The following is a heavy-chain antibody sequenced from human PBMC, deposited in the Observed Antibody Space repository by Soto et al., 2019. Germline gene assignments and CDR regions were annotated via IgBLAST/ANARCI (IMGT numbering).Heavy chain of an antibody. CDR2: IRNSGDKT. CDR1: GFTFSSYA. V-gene: IGHV3-23*01. Sequence: EVPLLKSGGGLVQPGGSLRLSCAASGFTFSSYAMSWVRQAPGKGLEWVSGIRNSGDKTYYADSVKGRFTISRDNSKNTLYLQMNSLRVEDTAVYFCAQDIVPTDWGQGTLVTVSS. J-gene: IGHJ4*02. CDR3: AQDIVPTD. D-gene: IGHD5-12*01.